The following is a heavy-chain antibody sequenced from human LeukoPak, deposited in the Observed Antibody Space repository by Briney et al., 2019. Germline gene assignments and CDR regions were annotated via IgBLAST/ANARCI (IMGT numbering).Heavy chain of an antibody. CDR3: ARRRSDDAFDI. CDR2: IYHSGST. J-gene: IGHJ3*02. CDR1: GGSISSGGYS. Sequence: PSETLYLTCAVSGGSISSGGYSWSWIRQPPGKGLEWIGCIYHSGSTYYNPSLKSRVTISVDRSKNQFSLKLSSVTAADTAVYYCARRRSDDAFDIWGQGTMVTVSS. V-gene: IGHV4-30-2*01.